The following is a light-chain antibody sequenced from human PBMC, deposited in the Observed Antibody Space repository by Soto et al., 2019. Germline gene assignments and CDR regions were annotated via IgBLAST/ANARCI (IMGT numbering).Light chain of an antibody. Sequence: QSALTQPASVSGSPRQSITISSTGTSRDVGGYNFVSCYQQHPGKAPKLMIYEVNNRPSGISNRFSGSKSGNTASLTISGVEAEDEADYYCSSWTSSTTQVLGGGTKQTVL. CDR1: SRDVGGYNF. CDR2: EVN. J-gene: IGLJ3*02. CDR3: SSWTSSTTQV. V-gene: IGLV2-14*01.